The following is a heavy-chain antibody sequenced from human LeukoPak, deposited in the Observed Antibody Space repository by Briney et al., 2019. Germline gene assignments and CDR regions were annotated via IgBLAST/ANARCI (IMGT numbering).Heavy chain of an antibody. CDR3: ARYTPSGAMSFDY. Sequence: SETLSLTCTVSGGSISSGGYYWSWIRQPPGKGLEWIGYIYHSGSTYYNPPLKSRVTISVDRSKNQFSLKLSSVTAADTAVYYCARYTPSGAMSFDYWGQGTLVTVSS. CDR1: GGSISSGGYY. V-gene: IGHV4-30-2*01. J-gene: IGHJ4*02. CDR2: IYHSGST. D-gene: IGHD1-26*01.